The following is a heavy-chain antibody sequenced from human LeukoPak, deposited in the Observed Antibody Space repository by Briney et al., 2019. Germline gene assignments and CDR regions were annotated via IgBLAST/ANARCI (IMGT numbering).Heavy chain of an antibody. Sequence: SETLSLTCTVSGGSIGSSSYYWSWIRQPPGKGLEWIGYIYYSGSTNYNPSLKSRVTISVDTSKNQFSLKLSSVTAADTAVYYCARVFPGIRFDYWGQGTLVTVSS. CDR1: GGSIGSSSYY. CDR2: IYYSGST. J-gene: IGHJ4*02. CDR3: ARVFPGIRFDY. D-gene: IGHD1-14*01. V-gene: IGHV4-61*01.